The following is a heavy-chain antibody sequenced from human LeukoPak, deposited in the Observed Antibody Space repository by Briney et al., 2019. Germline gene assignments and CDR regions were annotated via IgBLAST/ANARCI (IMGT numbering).Heavy chain of an antibody. CDR1: GYTFTSNS. J-gene: IGHJ4*02. CDR3: ARDKHTAPDY. Sequence: VASVKVSCKASGYTFTSNSINWVRQAPGQGLEWMGWINPNSGGTNYAQKFQGRVTMTRDTSISTAYMELSRLRSDDTAVYYCARDKHTAPDYWGQGTLVTVSS. CDR2: INPNSGGT. V-gene: IGHV1-2*02. D-gene: IGHD5-18*01.